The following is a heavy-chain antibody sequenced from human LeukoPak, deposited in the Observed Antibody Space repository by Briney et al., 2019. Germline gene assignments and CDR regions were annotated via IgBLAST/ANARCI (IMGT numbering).Heavy chain of an antibody. Sequence: GGSLRLSCAASGFTVSSNYMSWVRQAPGKGLEWVSYISSSGSTICYADSVKGRFTISRDNAKNSLYLQMNSLRAEDTAVYYCARVLSSDWFDPWGQGTLVTVSS. J-gene: IGHJ5*02. CDR2: ISSSGSTI. CDR3: ARVLSSDWFDP. CDR1: GFTVSSNY. D-gene: IGHD2/OR15-2a*01. V-gene: IGHV3-11*01.